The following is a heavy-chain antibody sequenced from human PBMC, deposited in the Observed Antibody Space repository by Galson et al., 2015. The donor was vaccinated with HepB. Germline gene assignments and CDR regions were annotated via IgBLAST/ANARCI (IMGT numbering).Heavy chain of an antibody. CDR2: IKQDGGEK. CDR3: ARGFGILTGYYSGHYYYGMDV. J-gene: IGHJ6*02. V-gene: IGHV3-7*01. Sequence: SLRLSCAASGFTFSSYGMSWVRQAPGKGLEWVANIKQDGGEKYSVDSAEGRFTITRDNAKNSLHLQMKSLMTEDTALFYCARGFGILTGYYSGHYYYGMDVWGQGTPVTVSS. D-gene: IGHD3-9*01. CDR1: GFTFSSYG.